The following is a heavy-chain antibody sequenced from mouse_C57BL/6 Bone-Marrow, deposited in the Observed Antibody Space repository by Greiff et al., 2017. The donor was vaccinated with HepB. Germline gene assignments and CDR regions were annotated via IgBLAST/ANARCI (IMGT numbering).Heavy chain of an antibody. Sequence: VQLQESGPELVKPGASVKISCKASGYAFSSSWMNWVKQRPGKGLEWIGRIYPGDGDTNYNGKFKGKATLTADKSSSTAYMQLSSLTSEDSAVYFCAREEDYWGQGTTLTVSS. J-gene: IGHJ2*01. V-gene: IGHV1-82*01. CDR3: AREEDY. CDR1: GYAFSSSW. CDR2: IYPGDGDT.